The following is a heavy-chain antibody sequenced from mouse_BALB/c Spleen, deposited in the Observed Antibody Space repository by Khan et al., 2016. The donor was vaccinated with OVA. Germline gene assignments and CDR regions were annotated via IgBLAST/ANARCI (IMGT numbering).Heavy chain of an antibody. CDR2: ISYSGNT. CDR3: EGVYGGDFDY. J-gene: IGHJ2*01. CDR1: GYSITSDYA. Sequence: VQLKESGPGLVKPSQSLSLICTVTGYSITSDYAWNWIRQFPGNQLEWMGFISYSGNTKYNPSLKSRISITRDTSKNPFFLQLNSLTTEDTATYCGEGVYGGDFDYWGQGTTLTVSS. V-gene: IGHV3-2*02. D-gene: IGHD1-1*01.